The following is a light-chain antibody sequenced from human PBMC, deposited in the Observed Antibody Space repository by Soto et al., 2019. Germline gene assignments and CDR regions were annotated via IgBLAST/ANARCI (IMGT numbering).Light chain of an antibody. V-gene: IGKV3-20*01. CDR3: QQYGSSPTWT. J-gene: IGKJ1*01. Sequence: IVLAQSPVTLSLPPGERAALSCRASQCVSSSYLAWYQQKPGQAPRLLIYGASSRATGIPDRFSGSGSGTDFTLTISRLEPEDFAVYYCQQYGSSPTWTFGQGTKVDIK. CDR2: GAS. CDR1: QCVSSSY.